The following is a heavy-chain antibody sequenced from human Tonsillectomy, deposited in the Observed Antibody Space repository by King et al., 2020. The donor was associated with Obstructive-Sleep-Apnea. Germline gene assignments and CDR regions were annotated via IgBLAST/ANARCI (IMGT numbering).Heavy chain of an antibody. V-gene: IGHV4-59*08. Sequence: VQLQESGPGLVKPSETLSLTCTVSGGSISSYYWSWIRQPPGKGLEWIGNIYYSGSNNYNPSLKSRVTISVDTSKNQFSLKLSSVTAADTAVYFLSRLLEAYCGGDCYDAWAFDTWGQGKMVTVSS. CDR1: GGSISSYY. CDR2: IYYSGSN. J-gene: IGHJ3*02. CDR3: SRLLEAYCGGDCYDAWAFDT. D-gene: IGHD2-21*02.